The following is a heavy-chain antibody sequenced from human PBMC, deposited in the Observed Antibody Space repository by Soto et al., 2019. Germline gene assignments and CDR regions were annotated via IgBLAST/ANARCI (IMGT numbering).Heavy chain of an antibody. Sequence: QVQPVQSGAEVKNPGASVKVSCKTSGYTFTKYGVGWVRQAPGQGLEWMGWISGSSGNANYAEKVQGRITLTTDTSTSTAYIELRSLRSDDTAVYYCAREMAGLGGEYDYWGQGTLVTVSS. CDR1: GYTFTKYG. CDR3: AREMAGLGGEYDY. V-gene: IGHV1-18*01. J-gene: IGHJ4*02. D-gene: IGHD3-16*01. CDR2: ISGSSGNA.